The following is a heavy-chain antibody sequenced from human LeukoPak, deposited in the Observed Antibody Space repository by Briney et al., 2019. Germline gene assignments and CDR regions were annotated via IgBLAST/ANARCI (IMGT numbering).Heavy chain of an antibody. Sequence: GGSLRLSCAASGFTFSNAWMSWVRQAPGKGLEWVGRIKSKADGGTTDYAAPVKGRFTISRDDSKNTLYLQMNSLKTEDTAAYYCTTDMVQGVSYAFDIWGQGTMVTVSS. J-gene: IGHJ3*02. CDR2: IKSKADGGTT. CDR1: GFTFSNAW. D-gene: IGHD3-10*01. V-gene: IGHV3-15*01. CDR3: TTDMVQGVSYAFDI.